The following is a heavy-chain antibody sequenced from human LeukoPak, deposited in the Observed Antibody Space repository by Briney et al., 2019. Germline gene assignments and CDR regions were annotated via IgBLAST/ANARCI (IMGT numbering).Heavy chain of an antibody. Sequence: PSETLSLTCAVYGGSFSGYYWSWIRQPPGKGLEWIGEINHSGSTNYNPSLKSRVTISVDTSKNQFSLKLSSVTAADTAVYYCARGCSSTSCLYYFDYWGLGTLVTVSS. CDR2: INHSGST. J-gene: IGHJ4*02. D-gene: IGHD2-2*01. CDR3: ARGCSSTSCLYYFDY. V-gene: IGHV4-34*01. CDR1: GGSFSGYY.